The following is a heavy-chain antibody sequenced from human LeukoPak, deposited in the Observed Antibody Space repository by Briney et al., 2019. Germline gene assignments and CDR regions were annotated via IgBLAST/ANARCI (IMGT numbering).Heavy chain of an antibody. CDR3: ARHQRESDSSGYTHYYYYYGMTS. CDR2: INHSGST. J-gene: IGHJ6*02. Sequence: SETLSLTCAVYGGSFSGYYWSWIRQPPGKGLEWIGEINHSGSTNYNPSLKSRVTISVDTSKNQFSLKLSSVTAADTAVYYCARHQRESDSSGYTHYYYYYGMTSGAKGPRSPSP. V-gene: IGHV4-34*01. CDR1: GGSFSGYY. D-gene: IGHD3-22*01.